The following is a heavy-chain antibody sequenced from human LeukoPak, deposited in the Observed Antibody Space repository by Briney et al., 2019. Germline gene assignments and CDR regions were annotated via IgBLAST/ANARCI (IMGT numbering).Heavy chain of an antibody. Sequence: SATLSLTCSVSGDSIRTNNYFWGCVSPPPGMWRGWSGSIHYNGIIYYNPSLNSRTSVSVDTSKNQFSLNLNSVTAADTAIYYCARRPGHTWDMGNWFDPWRQGTLVTVSS. CDR2: IHYNGII. CDR3: ARRPGHTWDMGNWFDP. CDR1: GDSIRTNNYF. D-gene: IGHD1-26*01. J-gene: IGHJ5*02. V-gene: IGHV4-39*01.